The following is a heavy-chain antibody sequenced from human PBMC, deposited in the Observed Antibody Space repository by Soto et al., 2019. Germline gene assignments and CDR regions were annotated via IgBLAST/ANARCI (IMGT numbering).Heavy chain of an antibody. D-gene: IGHD3-3*01. J-gene: IGHJ6*03. V-gene: IGHV3-7*01. CDR3: ARTSTEWLLSTNYYYYMDV. Sequence: GGSLRLSCAASGFTFSSYWMSWVRQAPGKGLEWVANIKQDGSEKYYVDSVKGRFTISRDNAKNSLYLQMNSLRAEDTAVYYCARTSTEWLLSTNYYYYMDVWGKGTTVTVSS. CDR2: IKQDGSEK. CDR1: GFTFSSYW.